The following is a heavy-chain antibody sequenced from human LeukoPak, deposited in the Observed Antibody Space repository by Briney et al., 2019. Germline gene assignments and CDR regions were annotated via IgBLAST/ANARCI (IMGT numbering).Heavy chain of an antibody. Sequence: PGGSLRFSCAASGFTFSSYGMHWVRQAPGKGLEWVAFIRYDGSNKYYADSVKGRFTISRDNSKNTLYLQMNSLRAEDTAVYYCAKVPLRYYYYMDVWGKGTTVTVSS. J-gene: IGHJ6*03. V-gene: IGHV3-30*02. CDR1: GFTFSSYG. D-gene: IGHD2-15*01. CDR2: IRYDGSNK. CDR3: AKVPLRYYYYMDV.